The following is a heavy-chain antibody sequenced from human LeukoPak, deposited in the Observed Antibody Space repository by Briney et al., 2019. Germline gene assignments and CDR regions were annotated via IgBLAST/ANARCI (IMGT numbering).Heavy chain of an antibody. J-gene: IGHJ5*02. D-gene: IGHD5-18*01. V-gene: IGHV3-21*01. CDR3: ASTGYSYGFDWFDP. CDR2: ISSSSSYI. CDR1: GFTFSSYS. Sequence: GGSLRLSCAASGFTFSSYSMNWVRQAPGKGLEWVSSISSSSSYIYYADSVKGRFTISRDNAKNSLYLQMNSLRAEDTAVYYCASTGYSYGFDWFDPWGQGTLVTVSP.